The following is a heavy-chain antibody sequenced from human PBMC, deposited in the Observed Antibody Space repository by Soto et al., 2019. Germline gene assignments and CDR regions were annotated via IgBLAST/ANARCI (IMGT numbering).Heavy chain of an antibody. CDR1: GFTFSAYW. J-gene: IGHJ4*02. CDR3: AINHPSPGPASDY. Sequence: EVQLVESGGGLVQPGGSLRLSCSASGFTFSAYWMHWVRQAPGKGLVWVSRVNRDGSSTYYADSVKGRFTTSRDNAKNTLYLQLNSLRANDTAVYYCAINHPSPGPASDYWGQGTLVTVSA. V-gene: IGHV3-74*01. CDR2: VNRDGSST.